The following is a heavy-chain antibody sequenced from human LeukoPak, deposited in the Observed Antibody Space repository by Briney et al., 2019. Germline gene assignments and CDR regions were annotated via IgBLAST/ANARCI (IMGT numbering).Heavy chain of an antibody. CDR1: GYTFTSYG. CDR2: ISAYNVNT. Sequence: ASVKVSCKASGYTFTSYGISWVRQAPGQGLEWVGWISAYNVNTNYAQKLQGRVTMTTDTSTSTDYMELSSLRCEDTAVYYCASPRAFDYYDSSGYYIFDYWGQGTLVTVSS. CDR3: ASPRAFDYYDSSGYYIFDY. J-gene: IGHJ4*02. D-gene: IGHD3-22*01. V-gene: IGHV1-18*01.